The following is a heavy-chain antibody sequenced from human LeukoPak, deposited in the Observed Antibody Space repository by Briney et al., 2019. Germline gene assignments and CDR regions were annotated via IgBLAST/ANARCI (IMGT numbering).Heavy chain of an antibody. Sequence: ASVKVSCKASGYTFTGYYMHWVRQAPGQGLEWMGWISAYNGNTNYAQKLQGRVTMTTDTSTSTAYMELRSLRSDDTAVYYCARAELYYCSSTSCQVVNWFDPWGQGTLVTVSS. J-gene: IGHJ5*02. D-gene: IGHD2-2*01. CDR2: ISAYNGNT. CDR1: GYTFTGYY. V-gene: IGHV1-18*04. CDR3: ARAELYYCSSTSCQVVNWFDP.